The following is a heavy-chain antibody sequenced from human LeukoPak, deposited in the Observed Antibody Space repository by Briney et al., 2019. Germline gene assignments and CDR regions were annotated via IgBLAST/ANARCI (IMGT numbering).Heavy chain of an antibody. CDR3: ARLLQVAVYRSGSHWFFDL. CDR1: GGSISSYN. J-gene: IGHJ2*01. CDR2: IYYSGSI. D-gene: IGHD3-10*01. V-gene: IGHV4-59*08. Sequence: SETLSLTCTVSGGSISSYNWSWIRQPPGKGLEWIGDIYYSGSINYNPSLKSRVTISVDTSKNQISLKLSSVTAADTAVYYCARLLQVAVYRSGSHWFFDLWGRGTLVTVSS.